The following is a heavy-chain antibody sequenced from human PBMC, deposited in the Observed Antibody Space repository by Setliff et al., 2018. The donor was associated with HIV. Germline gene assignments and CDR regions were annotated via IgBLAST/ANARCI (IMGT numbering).Heavy chain of an antibody. J-gene: IGHJ6*02. Sequence: PGGSLRLSCVGSGFSFSLYAIVWVRQAPGKGLEWVATIKPDGSERSYVDSVKGRFTISRDNAENSLYLQMNSLRVENTAVYYCARFGVAYGIDVWGQGTTVTVSS. V-gene: IGHV3-7*01. CDR3: ARFGVAYGIDV. D-gene: IGHD3-10*01. CDR1: GFSFSLYA. CDR2: IKPDGSER.